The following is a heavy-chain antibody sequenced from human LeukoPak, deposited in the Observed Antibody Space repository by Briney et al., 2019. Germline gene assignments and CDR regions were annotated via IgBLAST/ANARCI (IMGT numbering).Heavy chain of an antibody. D-gene: IGHD3-10*01. CDR1: GFTFSGSA. CDR3: TRLRGEKASGDY. V-gene: IGHV3-73*01. CDR2: IRSKTNNYAT. Sequence: GGSLKLSCAASGFTFSGSAMHWVRQASGKGLEWVGRIRSKTNNYATEYAVSVKGRFIISRDDSKNTVFLQMNSLTTEDTAVYYCTRLRGEKASGDYWGQGTLVTVSS. J-gene: IGHJ4*02.